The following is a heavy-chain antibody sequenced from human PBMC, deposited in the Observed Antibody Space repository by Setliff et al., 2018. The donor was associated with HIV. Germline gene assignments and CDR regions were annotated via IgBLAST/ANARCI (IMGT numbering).Heavy chain of an antibody. CDR2: IYVTGST. D-gene: IGHD4-17*01. CDR3: ARLSTGVLRLFEY. CDR1: GDSIIGNGDY. J-gene: IGHJ4*01. Sequence: SETLSLTCSGSGDSIIGNGDYWSWVRQPDGKRPEWFVHIYVTGSTAYKPYPRGRSTISLDTSKNQFSLKLTSVTAADTAVSFCARLSTGVLRLFEYWGHGALVTVSS. V-gene: IGHV4-61*09.